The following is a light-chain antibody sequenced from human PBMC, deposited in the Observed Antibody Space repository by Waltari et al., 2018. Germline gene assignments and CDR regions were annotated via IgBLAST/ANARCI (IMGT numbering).Light chain of an antibody. CDR1: QCVSSSY. CDR2: SAS. V-gene: IGKV3-20*01. Sequence: EIVLTQSPGTLSLSPGERATLSCRASQCVSSSYLAWYQQKPGQAPRLLIYSASTRATDIPDRFSGSGSATDFTLTISRLEPEDFAVYYCQQYGSSPQTFGQGTQVEIK. J-gene: IGKJ1*01. CDR3: QQYGSSPQT.